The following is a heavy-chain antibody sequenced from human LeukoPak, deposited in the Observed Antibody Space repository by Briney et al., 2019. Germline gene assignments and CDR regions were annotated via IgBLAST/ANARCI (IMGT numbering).Heavy chain of an antibody. J-gene: IGHJ5*02. CDR3: ARQVPLWFGELLSLGRDNWFDP. CDR1: GGSISSYY. V-gene: IGHV4-4*07. Sequence: PSETLSLTCTVSGGSISSYYWSWIRQPAGEGLEWIGRIYTSGSTNYNPSLKSRVTMSVDTSKNQSSLKLSSVTAADTAVYYCARQVPLWFGELLSLGRDNWFDPWGQGTLVTVSS. D-gene: IGHD3-10*01. CDR2: IYTSGST.